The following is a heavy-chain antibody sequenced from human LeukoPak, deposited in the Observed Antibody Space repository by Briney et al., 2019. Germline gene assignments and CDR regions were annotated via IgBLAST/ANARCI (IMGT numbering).Heavy chain of an antibody. CDR3: VHRTSVTSADH. Sequence: KSGPTLVKPTQTLTLTCTFSGFSLNTNAVVVGWVRQPPGQALEWLTFIYGNDDKRYSPSLESRLTITKDTSKNQVVLTMTDMDYVDTATYYCVHRTSVTSADHWGQGTLVTVSS. V-gene: IGHV2-5*01. J-gene: IGHJ4*02. CDR2: IYGNDDK. D-gene: IGHD4-17*01. CDR1: GFSLNTNAVV.